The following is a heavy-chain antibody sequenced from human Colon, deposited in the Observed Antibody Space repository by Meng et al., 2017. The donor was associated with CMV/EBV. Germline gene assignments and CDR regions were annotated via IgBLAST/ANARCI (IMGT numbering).Heavy chain of an antibody. CDR2: IRYDGGKQ. V-gene: IGHV3-30*02. Sequence: GESLKISCVGSGFTLGFNKYGIHWVRQAPGKGLEWVSFIRYDGGKQYFADSVKGRFTISRDNSKNTLYLQMNSLRAEDTAVYYCAKLSSGWPHYFDYWGQGTLVTVSS. J-gene: IGHJ4*02. CDR1: GFTLGFNKYG. CDR3: AKLSSGWPHYFDY. D-gene: IGHD6-19*01.